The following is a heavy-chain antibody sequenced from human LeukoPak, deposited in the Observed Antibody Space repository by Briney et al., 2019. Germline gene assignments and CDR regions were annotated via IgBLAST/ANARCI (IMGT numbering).Heavy chain of an antibody. Sequence: GGSLRLSCAASGFTFSSYAMHWVRQAPGKGLEYVSAISSNGGSTYYANSVKGRFTISRDNSKNTLYLQMGSLRAEDMAVYYCARVSTVTTRYYYYYMDVWGKGTTVTVSS. V-gene: IGHV3-64*01. CDR3: ARVSTVTTRYYYYYMDV. D-gene: IGHD4-17*01. CDR1: GFTFSSYA. J-gene: IGHJ6*03. CDR2: ISSNGGST.